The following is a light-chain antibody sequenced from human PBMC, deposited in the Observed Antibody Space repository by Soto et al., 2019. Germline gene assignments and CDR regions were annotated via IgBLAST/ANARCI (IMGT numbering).Light chain of an antibody. CDR2: DVS. CDR1: SSDVGGSNS. CDR3: CSYAGSYTWV. V-gene: IGLV2-11*01. J-gene: IGLJ3*02. Sequence: QSVLTQPASVSGSPGQSITVSCTGISSDVGGSNSVSWYQQHPGKAPRLMIYDVSKRPSGVPDRFSGSKSGNTASLTISGLQAEDEADYYCCSYAGSYTWVFGGGTQLTVL.